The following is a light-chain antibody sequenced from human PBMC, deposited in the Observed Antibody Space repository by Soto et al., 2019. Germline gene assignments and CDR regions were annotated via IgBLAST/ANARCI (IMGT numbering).Light chain of an antibody. CDR3: QQYGGSPRT. CDR2: GAS. V-gene: IGKV3-20*01. J-gene: IGKJ1*01. CDR1: QSVSSS. Sequence: EIVLTQSPGTLSLSPGARAPLSCRARQSVSSSLAWYQQKTGQAPRLLISGASSRATGIPDRFSGSGSETDFTLTISRLEPEDFALYYCQQYGGSPRTFGQGTKVDIK.